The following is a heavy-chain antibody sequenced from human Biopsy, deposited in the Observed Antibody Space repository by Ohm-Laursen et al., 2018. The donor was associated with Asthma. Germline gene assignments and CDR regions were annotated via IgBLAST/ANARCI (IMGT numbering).Heavy chain of an antibody. CDR1: GYSLTDLS. CDR2: HDHEEGGT. D-gene: IGHD4-17*01. CDR3: ASDFPKDYVRYNFQF. J-gene: IGHJ4*02. V-gene: IGHV1-24*01. Sequence: SVKVSCKTSGYSLTDLSMHWVRQAPGQGLEWMGGHDHEEGGTVNARRFQGRVTMTEDTSTDTACMELSSLSSDDTAVYYCASDFPKDYVRYNFQFWGQGTLVTVSS.